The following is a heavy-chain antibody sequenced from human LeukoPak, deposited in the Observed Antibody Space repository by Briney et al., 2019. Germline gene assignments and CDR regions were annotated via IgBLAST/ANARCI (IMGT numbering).Heavy chain of an antibody. CDR3: ARDHGVTTALNWFDP. V-gene: IGHV4-61*02. J-gene: IGHJ5*02. D-gene: IGHD3-22*01. CDR2: IYSSGNT. Sequence: SETLSLTCTVSGDSISSSRHYWSWIRQPAGKGLEWIGRIYSSGNTNYNPSLQSRVTLSVDTSKNQFSLRLSSVTAADTAIYYCARDHGVTTALNWFDPWGQGTLVTVSS. CDR1: GDSISSSRHY.